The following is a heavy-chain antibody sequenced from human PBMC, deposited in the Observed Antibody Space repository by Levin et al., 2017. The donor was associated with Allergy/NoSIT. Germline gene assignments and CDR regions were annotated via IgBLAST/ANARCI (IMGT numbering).Heavy chain of an antibody. CDR3: ARTVDIVGSRPGDYDY. D-gene: IGHD5-12*01. CDR2: INHSGST. Sequence: SQTLSLPCAVYGGSFSGYYWSWIRQPPGKGLEWIGEINHSGSTNYNPSLKSRVTISVDTSKNQFSLKLSSVTAADTAVYYCARTVDIVGSRPGDYDYWGQGTLVTVSS. V-gene: IGHV4-34*01. CDR1: GGSFSGYY. J-gene: IGHJ4*02.